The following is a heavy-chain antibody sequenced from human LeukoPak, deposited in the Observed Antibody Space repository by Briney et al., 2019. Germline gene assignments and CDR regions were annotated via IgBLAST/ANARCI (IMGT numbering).Heavy chain of an antibody. Sequence: NPSETLSLTCAVYGGSFSGYYWSWIRQPPGKGLEWIGGINHSGSTNYNPSLKSRVTISVDTSKNQFSLKLSSVTAADTAVYYCARCGTSTSCYGNWFDPWGQGTLVTVSS. CDR3: ARCGTSTSCYGNWFDP. D-gene: IGHD2-2*01. J-gene: IGHJ5*02. V-gene: IGHV4-34*01. CDR1: GGSFSGYY. CDR2: INHSGST.